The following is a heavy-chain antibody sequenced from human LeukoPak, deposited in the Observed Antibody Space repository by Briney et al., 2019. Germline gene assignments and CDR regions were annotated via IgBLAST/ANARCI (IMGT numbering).Heavy chain of an antibody. CDR3: ARVETARTVTTQGTYYYGMDV. CDR1: GGTFSSYA. J-gene: IGHJ6*02. Sequence: ASVKVSCKASGGTFSSYAISWVRQARGQGLEWMGGIIPIFGTANYAQKFQGRVTITADESTSTAYMELSSLRSEDTAVYYCARVETARTVTTQGTYYYGMDVWGQGTTVTVSS. CDR2: IIPIFGTA. D-gene: IGHD4-17*01. V-gene: IGHV1-69*13.